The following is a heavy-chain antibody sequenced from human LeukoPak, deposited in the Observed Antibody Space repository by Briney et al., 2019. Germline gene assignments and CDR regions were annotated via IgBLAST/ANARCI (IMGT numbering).Heavy chain of an antibody. J-gene: IGHJ4*02. D-gene: IGHD7-27*01. CDR3: VRGYHWGGYYFDF. V-gene: IGHV4-34*01. CDR2: INYSGST. CDR1: GGSFSGYY. Sequence: TSETLSLTCAVYGGSFSGYYWSWIRQSPGKGLEWIGEINYSGSTNYNPSLKSRVTISVDTSKNQFSLKLTSVTAADTAIYYCVRGYHWGGYYFDFWGQGTLVTVSS.